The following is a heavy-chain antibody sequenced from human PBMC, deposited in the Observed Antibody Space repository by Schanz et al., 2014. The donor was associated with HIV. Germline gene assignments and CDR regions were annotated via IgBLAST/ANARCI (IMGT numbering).Heavy chain of an antibody. J-gene: IGHJ2*01. Sequence: QVQLVQSGAEVKKPGASVKVSCKASGDTFTGDFMHWVRQAPGQGLEWMGWINPDNAGRNYAQKFQGRVTMARDTSISTAYMELSRLRSDDTAVYYCAREDVSNWSFDLWGRGTLVSVSS. V-gene: IGHV1-2*02. CDR2: INPDNAGR. CDR1: GDTFTGDF. D-gene: IGHD3-10*02. CDR3: AREDVSNWSFDL.